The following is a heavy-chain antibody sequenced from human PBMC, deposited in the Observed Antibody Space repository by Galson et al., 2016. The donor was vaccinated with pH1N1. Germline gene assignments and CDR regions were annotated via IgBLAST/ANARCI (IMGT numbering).Heavy chain of an antibody. D-gene: IGHD1-26*01. CDR2: INPIGGMA. J-gene: IGHJ4*02. V-gene: IGHV1-46*01. Sequence: APGLGLQWMGVINPIGGMATYTQNFQDRLTMTVDASTSTVYMELTSLRSEDTAVYHCVRDLGRLRDFWGQGTLVTVSS. CDR3: VRDLGRLRDF.